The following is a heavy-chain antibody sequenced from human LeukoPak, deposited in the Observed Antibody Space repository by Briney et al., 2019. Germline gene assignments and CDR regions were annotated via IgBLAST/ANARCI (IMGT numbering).Heavy chain of an antibody. CDR2: IYSGGST. CDR3: ASAYYYGSGSYPFDY. D-gene: IGHD3-10*01. J-gene: IGHJ4*02. CDR1: GFTVSSNY. Sequence: PGGSLRPSCAASGFTVSSNYMSWVRQAPGKGLEWVSVIYSGGSTYYADSVKGRFTISRDNSKNTLYLQMNSLRAEDTAVYYCASAYYYGSGSYPFDYWGQGTLVTVSS. V-gene: IGHV3-53*01.